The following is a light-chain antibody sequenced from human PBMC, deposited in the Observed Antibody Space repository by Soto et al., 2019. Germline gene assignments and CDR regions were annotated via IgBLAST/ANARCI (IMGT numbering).Light chain of an antibody. Sequence: DIQMTQSPSSLSPSVGDRVTITCRASQGISNYLAWYQQKPGKVPKLLIYAASTLQSGVPSRFSGSGSGTEFTLTISSLQPEDVATYYCQKYNSAPPWTFGQGTKVEIK. V-gene: IGKV1-27*01. J-gene: IGKJ1*01. CDR1: QGISNY. CDR3: QKYNSAPPWT. CDR2: AAS.